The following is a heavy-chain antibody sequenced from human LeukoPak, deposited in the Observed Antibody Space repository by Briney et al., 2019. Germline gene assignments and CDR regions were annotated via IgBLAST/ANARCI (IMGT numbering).Heavy chain of an antibody. V-gene: IGHV3-53*01. CDR2: IYSAGGGGTT. D-gene: IGHD6-19*01. J-gene: IGHJ4*02. CDR3: ATKGDSGWFFDY. Sequence: GGSLRLSCAASGFTFSNAWVSWVRQAPGKGLEWVSIIYSAGGGGTTYYADSVKGRFAISRDNSKNTLNLQMNSLRGEDTAVYYCATKGDSGWFFDYWGQGTLVTVSS. CDR1: GFTFSNAW.